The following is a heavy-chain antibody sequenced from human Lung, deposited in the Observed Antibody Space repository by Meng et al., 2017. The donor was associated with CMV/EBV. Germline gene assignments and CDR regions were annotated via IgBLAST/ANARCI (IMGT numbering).Heavy chain of an antibody. D-gene: IGHD3-22*01. V-gene: IGHV3-21*01. Sequence: ESXKISXAASGFTFSVYSMIWVRQAPGKGLEWVSTISSSSSFISYVDSVKGRFTISRDNAENSLYLHMNCLRAEDTAVYFCARESSGSFVLDVWGQGTTVXVSS. CDR2: ISSSSSFI. J-gene: IGHJ6*02. CDR3: ARESSGSFVLDV. CDR1: GFTFSVYS.